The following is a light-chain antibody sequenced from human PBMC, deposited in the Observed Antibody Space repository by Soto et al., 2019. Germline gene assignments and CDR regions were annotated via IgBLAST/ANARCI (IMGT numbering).Light chain of an antibody. Sequence: DIVMTQSPDSLAVSLGERATISCKSSQSVLSRSNNKNCLAWYQQKPGQPPKLLMYWASTRESGVPDRFSGSGSGTDFTLTISILQAEDVAVYYCQQSYSSITFGPGTKVDIK. CDR2: WAS. J-gene: IGKJ3*01. CDR3: QQSYSSIT. V-gene: IGKV4-1*01. CDR1: QSVLSRSNNKNC.